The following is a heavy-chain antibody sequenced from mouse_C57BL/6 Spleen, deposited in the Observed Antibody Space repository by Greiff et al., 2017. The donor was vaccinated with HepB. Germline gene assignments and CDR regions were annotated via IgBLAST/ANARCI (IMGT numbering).Heavy chain of an antibody. CDR3: ARTDYYGSIYPFAY. CDR2: IDPSDSYT. V-gene: IGHV1-69*01. Sequence: QVQLQQPGAELVMPGASVKLSCKASGYTFTSYWMHWVKQRPGQGLEWIGEIDPSDSYTNYNQKFKGKSTLTVDKSSSTAYMQLSSLTSEDSAVYYCARTDYYGSIYPFAYWGQGTLVTVSA. J-gene: IGHJ3*01. CDR1: GYTFTSYW. D-gene: IGHD1-1*01.